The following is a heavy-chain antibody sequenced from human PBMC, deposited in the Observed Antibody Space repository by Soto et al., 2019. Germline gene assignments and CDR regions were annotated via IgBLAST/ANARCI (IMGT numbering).Heavy chain of an antibody. Sequence: EVQLVESGGGLVQPGGSLRLSCAASGFTFSSYWMHWVRQAPGKGLVWVSRINSDGSSTSYADSVKGRFTISRDNAKNKMYLQMNSLRAEDTAVYYCVRTSLVVLAATRECYWGQGTLVTVSS. V-gene: IGHV3-74*01. J-gene: IGHJ4*02. CDR2: INSDGSST. D-gene: IGHD2-15*01. CDR3: VRTSLVVLAATRECY. CDR1: GFTFSSYW.